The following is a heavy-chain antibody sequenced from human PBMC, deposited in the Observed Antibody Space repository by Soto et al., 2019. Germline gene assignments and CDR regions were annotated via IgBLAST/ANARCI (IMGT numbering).Heavy chain of an antibody. Sequence: SETLSLTCTVSGGSISSYYWSWIRQPPGKGLEWIGYIYYSGSTNYNPSLKSRATISVDTSKNQFSLKLSSVTAADTAVYYCARDRSLFTFDFWGQGTLVTVSS. CDR2: IYYSGST. J-gene: IGHJ4*02. V-gene: IGHV4-59*01. CDR1: GGSISSYY. CDR3: ARDRSLFTFDF.